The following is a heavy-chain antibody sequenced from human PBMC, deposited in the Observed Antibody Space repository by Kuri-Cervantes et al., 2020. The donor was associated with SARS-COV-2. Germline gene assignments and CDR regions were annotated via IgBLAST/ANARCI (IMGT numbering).Heavy chain of an antibody. CDR2: IKQDGSEK. Sequence: GESLKIFCAASGFTFSSYWMSWVRQAPGKGLEWVANIKQDGSEKYYVDSVKGRFTISRDNAKNSLYLQMNSLRAEDTALYYCAREMATIFSYDYWGQGTLVTVSS. CDR3: AREMATIFSYDY. D-gene: IGHD5-24*01. V-gene: IGHV3-7*03. CDR1: GFTFSSYW. J-gene: IGHJ4*02.